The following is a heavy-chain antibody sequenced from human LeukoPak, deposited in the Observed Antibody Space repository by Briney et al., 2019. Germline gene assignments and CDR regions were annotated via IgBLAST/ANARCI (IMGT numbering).Heavy chain of an antibody. D-gene: IGHD2/OR15-2a*01. CDR2: INPSGGST. CDR1: GYTFTSYY. V-gene: IGHV1-46*01. CDR3: AKEYSNMASEY. J-gene: IGHJ4*02. Sequence: ASVKVSCKASGYTFTSYYIHLVRQAPGQGFEWMAIINPSGGSTSYAQKFQGRVTMTRDMSTSTVYMELSSLRSEDTAVYYRAKEYSNMASEYWGQGTLGTGSS.